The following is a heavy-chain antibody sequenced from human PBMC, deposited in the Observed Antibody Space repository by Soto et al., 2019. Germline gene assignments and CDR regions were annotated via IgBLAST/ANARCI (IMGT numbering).Heavy chain of an antibody. Sequence: QVQLVQSGAEVKKPGASVKVSCKATGYTFTTYDINWVRQATGQGLEWMGWMNPNSGDTGYAQKFQGRLTMTRDTSISTAYMELSTLTSEDTAVYYCVRGLEWLRNYWGQGTLVTVSS. V-gene: IGHV1-8*01. CDR3: VRGLEWLRNY. CDR1: GYTFTTYD. CDR2: MNPNSGDT. D-gene: IGHD5-12*01. J-gene: IGHJ4*02.